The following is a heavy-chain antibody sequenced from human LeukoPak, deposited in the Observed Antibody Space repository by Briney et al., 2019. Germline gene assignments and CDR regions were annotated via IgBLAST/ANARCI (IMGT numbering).Heavy chain of an antibody. CDR2: IYHSGST. CDR1: GYSISSGYY. CDR3: ARHRAGTLIDY. Sequence: SETLSLTCAVSGYSISSGYYWGWIGHPPGQGLEWIGIIYHSGSTYYNPSLKSRVTISVDTSKNQFSLKLSSVTAADTAVYYCARHRAGTLIDYWGQGTLVTVSS. D-gene: IGHD1-1*01. J-gene: IGHJ4*02. V-gene: IGHV4-38-2*01.